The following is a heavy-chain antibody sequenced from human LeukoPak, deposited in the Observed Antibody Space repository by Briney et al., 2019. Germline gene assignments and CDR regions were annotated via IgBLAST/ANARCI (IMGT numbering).Heavy chain of an antibody. V-gene: IGHV3-53*05. CDR2: IYSGGST. CDR3: AGRGGRWLQPAVELNIDY. CDR1: GFTVSSNY. Sequence: GGSLRLSCAASGFTVSSNYMNWVRQAPGKGLEWISVIYSGGSTYYADSVKGRFTISRDNSKNTLYLQMNSLRAEDTAVYYCAGRGGRWLQPAVELNIDYWGQGTLVTVSS. J-gene: IGHJ4*02. D-gene: IGHD5-24*01.